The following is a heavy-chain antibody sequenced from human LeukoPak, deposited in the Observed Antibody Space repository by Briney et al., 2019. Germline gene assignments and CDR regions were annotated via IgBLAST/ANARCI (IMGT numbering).Heavy chain of an antibody. Sequence: GAPVKSSCKASGYTFTGHYMHWVRQAPGQGLEWMGWINPNSGGTNYAQKFQGRVTMTRDTSISTAYMELSRLRSDDTAVYYCARVYDYVWGSHRSFDYWGPESQGTVSS. V-gene: IGHV1-2*02. D-gene: IGHD3-16*02. CDR2: INPNSGGT. CDR1: GYTFTGHY. J-gene: IGHJ4*02. CDR3: ARVYDYVWGSHRSFDY.